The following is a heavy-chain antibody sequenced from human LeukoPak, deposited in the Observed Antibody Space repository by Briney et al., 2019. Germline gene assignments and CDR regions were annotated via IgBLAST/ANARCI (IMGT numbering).Heavy chain of an antibody. D-gene: IGHD1-1*01. CDR1: GGSFSGYY. CDR2: INHSGST. CDR3: GKKTGSTGEAFDY. V-gene: IGHV4-34*01. Sequence: SETLSLTCAVYGGSFSGYYWSWIRQPPGKGLEWIGEINHSGSTNYNPSLKSRVTISVDTSKNQFSLKLSSVTAEDTAVYYCGKKTGSTGEAFDYWGQGTQVTVSS. J-gene: IGHJ4*02.